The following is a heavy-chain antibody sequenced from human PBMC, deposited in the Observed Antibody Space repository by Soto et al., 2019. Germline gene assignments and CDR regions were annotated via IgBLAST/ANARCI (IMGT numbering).Heavy chain of an antibody. CDR1: GFTFSNAW. V-gene: IGHV3-15*01. Sequence: GGSPRLSCAASGFTFSNAWMSWVRQAPGKGLEWVGRIKSKTDGGTTDYAAPVKGRLTISRDDSKNTLYLQMNSLKTEYQAVYYCTTRIAARPLGFDYWGQGTLVTVSS. CDR2: IKSKTDGGTT. J-gene: IGHJ4*02. D-gene: IGHD6-6*01. CDR3: TTRIAARPLGFDY.